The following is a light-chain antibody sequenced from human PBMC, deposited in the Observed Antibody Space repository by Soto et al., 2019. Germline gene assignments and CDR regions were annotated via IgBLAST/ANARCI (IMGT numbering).Light chain of an antibody. V-gene: IGKV1-39*01. CDR3: QQFDRFPIT. Sequence: DIQMTQSPSSLSASVGDRVTITCRASQSISSYLNWYQQKPGKAPKLLIYAASSLQSGVPSRFSGSGSGTDFTLTISSLQPEDFATYYCQQFDRFPITFGQGTRLEI. CDR1: QSISSY. J-gene: IGKJ5*01. CDR2: AAS.